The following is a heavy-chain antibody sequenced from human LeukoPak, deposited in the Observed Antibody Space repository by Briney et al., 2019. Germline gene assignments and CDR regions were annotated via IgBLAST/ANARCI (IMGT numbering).Heavy chain of an antibody. CDR1: GFTFSSYW. V-gene: IGHV3-7*03. J-gene: IGHJ4*02. D-gene: IGHD6-13*01. CDR2: IKQDGSEK. Sequence: PGGSLRLSCAASGFTFSSYWMSWVRQAPGKGLEWVANIKQDGSEKYYVDSVKGRFTIDRDNAKHSLYLQMNSLRAEDTAVYYCARVLGAAAVQLYFDYWGQGTLVTVSS. CDR3: ARVLGAAAVQLYFDY.